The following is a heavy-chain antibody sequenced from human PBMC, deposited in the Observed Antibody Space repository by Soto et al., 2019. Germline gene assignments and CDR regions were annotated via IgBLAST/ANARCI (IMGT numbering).Heavy chain of an antibody. J-gene: IGHJ4*02. Sequence: VQLVESGGGLVQPGGSLRLSCAASGFTFSNYWMSWVRQAPGKGLEWVANIKLDGREKDCVDSVKGRFTISRDNAKKSLYLQMNSLRAEDTAVYYCARVGGFCSGGSCQVLFFDSWGQGALVTVSS. CDR3: ARVGGFCSGGSCQVLFFDS. CDR2: IKLDGREK. D-gene: IGHD2-15*01. V-gene: IGHV3-7*01. CDR1: GFTFSNYW.